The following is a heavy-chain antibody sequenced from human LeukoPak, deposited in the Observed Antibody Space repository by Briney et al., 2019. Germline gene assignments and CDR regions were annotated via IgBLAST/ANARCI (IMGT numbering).Heavy chain of an antibody. J-gene: IGHJ4*02. CDR1: GFTFSSYA. D-gene: IGHD1-26*01. CDR3: ARLRVGATYFDY. Sequence: PGGSLRLSCAASGFTFSSYAMSWVRQAPGKGLEWVSAISGSGASTFYADSVKGRFTISRDNSKITLYLQMNSLRAEDTAVYYCARLRVGATYFDYWGQGTLVTVSS. CDR2: ISGSGAST. V-gene: IGHV3-23*01.